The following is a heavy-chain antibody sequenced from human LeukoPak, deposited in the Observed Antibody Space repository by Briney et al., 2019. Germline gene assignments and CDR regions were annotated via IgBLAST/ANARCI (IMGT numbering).Heavy chain of an antibody. D-gene: IGHD3-3*01. Sequence: RGSLRLSCAASGFTFSSYEMNWVRQAPGKGLEWVSYISSSGSTIYYADSVKGRFTISRDNAKNSLYLQMNSLRAEDTAVYYCAREQIYDFWSGYYRSFDYWGQGTLVTVSS. J-gene: IGHJ4*02. CDR1: GFTFSSYE. CDR2: ISSSGSTI. CDR3: AREQIYDFWSGYYRSFDY. V-gene: IGHV3-48*03.